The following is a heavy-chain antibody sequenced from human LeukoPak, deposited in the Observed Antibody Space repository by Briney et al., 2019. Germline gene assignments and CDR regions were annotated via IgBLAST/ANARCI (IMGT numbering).Heavy chain of an antibody. CDR1: GGSFSGHS. D-gene: IGHD2-2*01. CDR3: ARAPSRSAGPFDY. J-gene: IGHJ4*02. Sequence: SETLSLTCAVYGGSFSGHSWSWIRQPPGKGLEWIGEVIHGGSTNYNPSLKSRVIISLDTSKNQFSLKLNSVNAADTAVYYCARAPSRSAGPFDYWGQGTLVTVSS. CDR2: VIHGGST. V-gene: IGHV4-34*12.